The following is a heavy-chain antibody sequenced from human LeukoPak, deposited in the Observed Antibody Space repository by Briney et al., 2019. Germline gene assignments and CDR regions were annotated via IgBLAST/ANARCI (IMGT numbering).Heavy chain of an antibody. CDR2: IDSDGSIR. CDR3: VREESAGYSYGY. D-gene: IGHD5-18*01. J-gene: IGHJ4*02. Sequence: GGSLRLSCAASGFTFSTYWMHWVRQAPGKGLVWVSRIDSDGSIRTYADSVKGRFTISRDNAKNTLYLQMNSLRAEDTAVYYCVREESAGYSYGYWGQGTLVTVSS. CDR1: GFTFSTYW. V-gene: IGHV3-74*01.